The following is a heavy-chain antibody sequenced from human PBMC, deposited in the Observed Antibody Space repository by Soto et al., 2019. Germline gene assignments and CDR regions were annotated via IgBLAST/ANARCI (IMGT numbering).Heavy chain of an antibody. J-gene: IGHJ4*02. CDR1: GYTFTGYY. D-gene: IGHD1-26*01. Sequence: ASVKVSCKASGYTFTGYYMHWVRQAPGQGLEWMGWINPNSGGTNYAQKFQGWVTMTRDTSISTAYMELSRLRSDDTAVYYCARDLSGGGYSTPGDYWGQGTLVTVSS. CDR2: INPNSGGT. CDR3: ARDLSGGGYSTPGDY. V-gene: IGHV1-2*04.